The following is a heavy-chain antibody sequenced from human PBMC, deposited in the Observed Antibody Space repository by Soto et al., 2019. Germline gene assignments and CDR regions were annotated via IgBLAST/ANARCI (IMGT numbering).Heavy chain of an antibody. CDR2: INHSGST. Sequence: ETLSLTCAVYGGSFSGYYWSWIRQPPGKGLEWIGEINHSGSTNYNPSLKSRVTISVDTSKNQFSLKLSSVTAADTAVYYCARGLMYSSSWYVWFDPWGQGTLVTVSS. CDR1: GGSFSGYY. J-gene: IGHJ5*02. D-gene: IGHD6-13*01. CDR3: ARGLMYSSSWYVWFDP. V-gene: IGHV4-34*01.